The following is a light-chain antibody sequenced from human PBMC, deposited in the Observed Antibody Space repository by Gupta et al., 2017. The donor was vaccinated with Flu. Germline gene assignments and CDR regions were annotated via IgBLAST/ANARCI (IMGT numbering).Light chain of an antibody. CDR3: QQYDSDSPAYI. CDR2: KTS. CDR1: QIISSF. Sequence: DFQMTQSPSTLSASVGDRVIITCRASQIISSFLAWYQQKPGKAPKLLISKTSTLETGVPSRFSSTGSGTEFTLTISSRQPEDFATYYCQQYDSDSPAYIFGQGTKLEIK. V-gene: IGKV1-5*03. J-gene: IGKJ2*01.